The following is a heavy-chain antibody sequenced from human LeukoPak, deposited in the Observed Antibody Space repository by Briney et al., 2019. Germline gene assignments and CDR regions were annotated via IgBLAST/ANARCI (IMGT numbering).Heavy chain of an antibody. CDR2: IYYSGST. CDR1: GGSISSYY. J-gene: IGHJ4*02. Sequence: SETLSLTCTVSGGSISSYYWSWLRQPPGKGLEWIGYIYYSGSTNYNPSLKSRVTISVDTSKNQFSLKLSSVTAADTAVYYCARHDPGYSSSWYEYWGQGTLVTVSS. V-gene: IGHV4-59*08. D-gene: IGHD6-13*01. CDR3: ARHDPGYSSSWYEY.